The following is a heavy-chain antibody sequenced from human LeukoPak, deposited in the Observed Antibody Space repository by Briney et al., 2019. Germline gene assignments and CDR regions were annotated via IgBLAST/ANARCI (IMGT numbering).Heavy chain of an antibody. CDR2: INHSGST. J-gene: IGHJ4*02. CDR3: ARTEGIAAAGTNLDY. Sequence: PSETLSLTCTVSGGSISSYYWSWIRQPPGKGLEWIGEINHSGSTNYNPSLKSRVTISVDTSKNQFSLKLSSVTAADTAVYYCARTEGIAAAGTNLDYWGQGTLVTVSS. V-gene: IGHV4-34*01. CDR1: GGSISSYY. D-gene: IGHD6-13*01.